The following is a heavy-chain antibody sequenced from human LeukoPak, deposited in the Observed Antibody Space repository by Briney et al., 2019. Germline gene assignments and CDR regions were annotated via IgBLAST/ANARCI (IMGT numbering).Heavy chain of an antibody. V-gene: IGHV3-23*01. CDR2: ISGSGGST. CDR1: GFTFSSYA. D-gene: IGHD6-19*01. CDR3: AKDTVRGGWSTTYFDY. Sequence: GGSLRLSCAASGFTFSSYAMSWVRQAPGKGLEWVSAISGSGGSTYYADSVKGRFTISRDNSKNTLYLQMNSLGAEDTAVYYCAKDTVRGGWSTTYFDYWGQGTLVTVSS. J-gene: IGHJ4*02.